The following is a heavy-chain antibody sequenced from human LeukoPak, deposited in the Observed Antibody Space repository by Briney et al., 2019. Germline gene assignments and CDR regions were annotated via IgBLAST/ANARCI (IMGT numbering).Heavy chain of an antibody. CDR3: ARGGTYYDFWSGYQTPPFDY. CDR2: IGTAGDT. J-gene: IGHJ4*02. Sequence: PGGSLRLSCAASGFTFSSYDMHWVRQATGKGLEWVSVIGTAGDTYYPGSVKGRFTISRENAKNSLYLQMNSLRAGDTAVYYCARGGTYYDFWSGYQTPPFDYWGQGTLVTVSS. CDR1: GFTFSSYD. D-gene: IGHD3-3*01. V-gene: IGHV3-13*01.